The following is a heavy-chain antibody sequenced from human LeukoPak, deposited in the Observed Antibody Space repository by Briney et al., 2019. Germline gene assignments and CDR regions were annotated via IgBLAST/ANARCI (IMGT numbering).Heavy chain of an antibody. CDR1: GFTFRTSA. CDR2: ISSDGSFK. CDR3: AKEVGYYMDV. V-gene: IGHV3-30*04. Sequence: HPGGSLRLSCEASGFTFRTSAMHWVRQAPGKGLEWVALISSDGSFKFYADSVKGRFSISRDNSKNTLYLQMNSLRAEDTAVFYCAKEVGYYMDVWGKGTTVTVSS. J-gene: IGHJ6*03. D-gene: IGHD2-15*01.